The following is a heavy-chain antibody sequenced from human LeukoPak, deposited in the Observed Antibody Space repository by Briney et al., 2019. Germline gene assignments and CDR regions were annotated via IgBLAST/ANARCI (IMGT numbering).Heavy chain of an antibody. CDR3: ARDYQLLYGYDAFDI. D-gene: IGHD2-2*02. CDR1: GYTLTSYA. V-gene: IGHV1-18*01. CDR2: ISAYNGNT. Sequence: ASVKVSCKASGYTLTSYAMNWVRQAPGQGLEWMGWISAYNGNTNYAQKLQGRVTMTTDTSTSTVYMELRSLRSDDTAVYYCARDYQLLYGYDAFDIWGQGTMVTVSS. J-gene: IGHJ3*02.